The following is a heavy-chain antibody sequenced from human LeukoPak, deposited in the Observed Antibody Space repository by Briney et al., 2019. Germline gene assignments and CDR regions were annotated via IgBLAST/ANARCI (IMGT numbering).Heavy chain of an antibody. D-gene: IGHD3-22*01. CDR3: ARERAGRGYYDSSGYYGPDFDY. Sequence: ASVKVSCKASGYTFTGYYMHWVRQAPGQGLEWMGWINPNSGGTNYAQKFQGRVTMTRDTSISTAYMELSSLRSEDTAVYYCARERAGRGYYDSSGYYGPDFDYWGQGTLVTVSS. CDR1: GYTFTGYY. CDR2: INPNSGGT. J-gene: IGHJ4*02. V-gene: IGHV1-2*02.